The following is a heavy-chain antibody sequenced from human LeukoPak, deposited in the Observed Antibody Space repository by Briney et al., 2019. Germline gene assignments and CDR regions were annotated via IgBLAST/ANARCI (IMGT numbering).Heavy chain of an antibody. Sequence: PSETRSLTCAVYGGSFSGYYWSWIRQPPGKGLEWIGEINHSGSTNYNPSLKSRVTISVDTSKNQFSLKLSSVTAADTAVYYCARSYRIQLWLLDAFDIWGQGTMVTVSS. CDR2: INHSGST. CDR3: ARSYRIQLWLLDAFDI. D-gene: IGHD5-18*01. J-gene: IGHJ3*02. CDR1: GGSFSGYY. V-gene: IGHV4-34*01.